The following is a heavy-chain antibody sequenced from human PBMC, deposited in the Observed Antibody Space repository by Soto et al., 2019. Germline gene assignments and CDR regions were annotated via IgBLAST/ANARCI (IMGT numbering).Heavy chain of an antibody. D-gene: IGHD3-10*01. J-gene: IGHJ3*02. CDR2: ISAYKGRT. CDR1: GYTFTSHG. CDR3: ARGVINDAFDI. V-gene: IGHV1-18*01. Sequence: ASVKVSCKASGYTFTSHGITWVRQAPGQGLEWMGGISAYKGRTDYAQRVQGRVTMTTDTSTSTAYMELRSLRSDDTAVYYCARGVINDAFDIWGQGTMVTVSS.